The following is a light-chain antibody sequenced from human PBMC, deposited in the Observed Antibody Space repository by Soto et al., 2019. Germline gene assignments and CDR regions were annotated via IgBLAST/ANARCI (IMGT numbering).Light chain of an antibody. CDR1: SGHSNYA. CDR2: LKSDGSH. V-gene: IGLV4-69*01. J-gene: IGLJ2*01. Sequence: QLVLTQSPSASASLGASVKLTCTLSSGHSNYAIAWHQQQPEKGPRYLMKLKSDGSHSKGVGIPNRCSGSSSGAERYLTISSLQSEDEADYYCQTWGTGIVIFGGGTQLPS. CDR3: QTWGTGIVI.